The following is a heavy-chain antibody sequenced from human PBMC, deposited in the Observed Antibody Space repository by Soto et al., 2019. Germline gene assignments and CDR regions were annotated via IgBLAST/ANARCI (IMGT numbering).Heavy chain of an antibody. D-gene: IGHD3-16*02. CDR3: ARWPQPRYTADPYAVDV. CDR2: IVPSLDTT. Sequence: QVHLVQSGAEVKKPGSSVKVSCKASGGTFSSSGFTWVRQAPGQGLEWMGMIVPSLDTTNYAQKFQARVTITVDEVTSTAYEDSRSLRSEDTAVYYCARWPQPRYTADPYAVDVWGQGTRVIVSS. V-gene: IGHV1-69*11. CDR1: GGTFSSSG. J-gene: IGHJ6*02.